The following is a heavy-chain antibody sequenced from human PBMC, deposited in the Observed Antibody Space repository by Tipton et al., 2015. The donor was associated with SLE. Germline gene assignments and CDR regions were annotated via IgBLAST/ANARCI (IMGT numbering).Heavy chain of an antibody. V-gene: IGHV4-39*07. CDR1: DGSISTTNYY. J-gene: IGHJ4*02. D-gene: IGHD5-12*01. CDR2: IYYSGST. Sequence: TLSLTCSVSDGSISTTNYYWGWLRQPPGKGLEWIGSIYYSGSTNYNPSLKSRVSFSIDTSKHQFSLKLNSVTAADTAVYYCARRHYSGPFDSWGQGTLVTVSS. CDR3: ARRHYSGPFDS.